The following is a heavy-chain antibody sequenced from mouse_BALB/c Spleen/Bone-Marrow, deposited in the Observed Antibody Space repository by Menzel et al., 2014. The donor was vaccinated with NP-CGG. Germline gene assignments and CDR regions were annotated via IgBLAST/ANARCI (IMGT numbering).Heavy chain of an antibody. J-gene: IGHJ2*01. V-gene: IGHV7-3*02. CDR2: IRNKAYGYTT. CDR1: GFTFTDYY. CDR3: ARDMGGILFDS. D-gene: IGHD4-1*01. Sequence: EVKLMESGGGLVQPGGSLRLSCATSGFTFTDYYMNWVRQPPGKALEWLGFIRNKAYGYTTEYGASVKGRFTISRDNSQGILYLQMNSLRAEDSATYYCARDMGGILFDSWGQGTTLTVSS.